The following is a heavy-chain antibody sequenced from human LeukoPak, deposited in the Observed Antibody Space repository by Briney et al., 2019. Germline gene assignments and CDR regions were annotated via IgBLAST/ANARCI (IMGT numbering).Heavy chain of an antibody. CDR2: ISGSGGST. CDR1: GFTFSSYA. V-gene: IGHV3-23*01. J-gene: IGHJ4*02. Sequence: GGSLRLSCAASGFTFSSYAMSWVRQAPGKGLEWVSAISGSGGSTYYADSVKGRFTISRDNSKNTLYLQMNSLRAEDTAVYYCAKDLYYDFWSGTDYWGQGTLVTVSS. D-gene: IGHD3-3*01. CDR3: AKDLYYDFWSGTDY.